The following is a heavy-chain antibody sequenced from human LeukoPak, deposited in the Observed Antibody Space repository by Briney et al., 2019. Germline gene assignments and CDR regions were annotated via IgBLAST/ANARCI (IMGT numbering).Heavy chain of an antibody. D-gene: IGHD6-19*01. CDR1: GFTFSSYG. Sequence: GGSLRLSCAASGFTFSSYGMHWVRQAPGKGLEWVAVISYDGSNKYYADSVKGRFTISRDNSKNTLYLQMNSLRDEDTAVYYCARNPQGYSSGWDPGTIDYWGQGTLVTVSS. J-gene: IGHJ4*02. V-gene: IGHV3-30*03. CDR3: ARNPQGYSSGWDPGTIDY. CDR2: ISYDGSNK.